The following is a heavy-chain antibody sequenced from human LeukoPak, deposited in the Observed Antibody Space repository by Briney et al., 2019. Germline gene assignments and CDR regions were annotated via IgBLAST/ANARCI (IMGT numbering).Heavy chain of an antibody. CDR3: ARHRTYGSGWYVLGY. CDR2: IYYSGST. V-gene: IGHV4-39*01. CDR1: GGSISSSSYY. Sequence: SETLSLTCTVSGGSISSSSYYWGWLRQPRGKGLEWIVSIYYSGSTYYNPTLKSPLTISVDTAKNTFSLKLSSVTAADTAVYYCARHRTYGSGWYVLGYWGQGTLVTVSS. J-gene: IGHJ4*02. D-gene: IGHD6-19*01.